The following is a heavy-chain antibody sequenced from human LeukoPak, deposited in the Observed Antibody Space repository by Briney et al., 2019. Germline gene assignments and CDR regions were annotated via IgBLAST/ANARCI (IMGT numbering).Heavy chain of an antibody. CDR3: ARQISINLIDY. J-gene: IGHJ4*02. CDR2: IYYSGST. CDR1: GXSISSSSYF. V-gene: IGHV4-39*01. Sequence: SETLSLTCTVSGXSISSSSYFWGWIRQPPGKGLEWIGSIYYSGSTYYNPSLKSRVTISVDTSKNQFSLKLRSVTAADTAVYYCARQISINLIDYWGQGILVTVSS. D-gene: IGHD1-14*01.